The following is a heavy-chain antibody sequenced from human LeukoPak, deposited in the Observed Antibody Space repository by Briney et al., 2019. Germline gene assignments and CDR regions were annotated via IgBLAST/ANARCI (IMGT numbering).Heavy chain of an antibody. Sequence: GESLKISCKGSGYSFTNYWIGWVRQMPGQGLEWMGIIYPGDSDTRYGPSFQGQVSISADKSINTAFLQWSTLKASDTAMYYCARQRAGAEFDGMDVWGQGTTVTVSS. D-gene: IGHD6-19*01. CDR1: GYSFTNYW. CDR2: IYPGDSDT. CDR3: ARQRAGAEFDGMDV. J-gene: IGHJ6*02. V-gene: IGHV5-51*01.